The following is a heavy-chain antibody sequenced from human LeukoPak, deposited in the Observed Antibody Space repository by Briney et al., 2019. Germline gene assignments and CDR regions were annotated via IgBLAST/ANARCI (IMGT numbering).Heavy chain of an antibody. Sequence: GSLRLSCAASGFTFSSYSMNWVRQAPGKGLEWVSSISSSSSYIYYADSVKGRFTISRDNAKNSLYLQMNSLRAEDTAVYYCAKWGSGYMAPAGCWGQGTLVTVSS. CDR1: GFTFSSYS. CDR2: ISSSSSYI. CDR3: AKWGSGYMAPAGC. V-gene: IGHV3-21*04. J-gene: IGHJ4*02. D-gene: IGHD3-22*01.